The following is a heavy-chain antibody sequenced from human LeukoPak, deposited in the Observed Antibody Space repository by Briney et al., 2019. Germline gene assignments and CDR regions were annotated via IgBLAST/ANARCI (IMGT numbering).Heavy chain of an antibody. CDR2: IYTSGST. D-gene: IGHD4-17*01. CDR3: ASSYGDSPPAFDY. J-gene: IGHJ4*02. CDR1: GGSISSGSYY. Sequence: SQTLSLTCTVSGGSISSGSYYWSWIRQPAGKGLEWIGRIYTSGSTNYNPSLKSRVTTSVDTSKNQFSLKLSSVTAADTAVYYCASSYGDSPPAFDYWGQGTLVTVSS. V-gene: IGHV4-61*02.